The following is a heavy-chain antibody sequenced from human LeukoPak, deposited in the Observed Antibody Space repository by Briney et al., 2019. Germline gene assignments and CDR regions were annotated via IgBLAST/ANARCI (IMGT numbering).Heavy chain of an antibody. J-gene: IGHJ5*02. CDR3: ARVPVVVVPTEYWFDH. D-gene: IGHD2-2*01. CDR1: GGSISSHY. Sequence: SETLSLTCTVSGGSISSHYWSWIRQPPGKGLEWIGYIYYSGSTNYNPSLKSRVTISVDTSKNQFSLKLSSVTAADTAVYYCARVPVVVVPTEYWFDHWGQGTLVTVSS. V-gene: IGHV4-59*11. CDR2: IYYSGST.